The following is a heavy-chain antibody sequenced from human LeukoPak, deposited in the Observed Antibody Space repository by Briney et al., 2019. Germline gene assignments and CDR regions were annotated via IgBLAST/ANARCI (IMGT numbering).Heavy chain of an antibody. D-gene: IGHD6-19*01. CDR1: GGSISSGVYY. Sequence: SETLSLTCTVSGGSISSGVYYWGWIRQPPGKGLEWIGSIYYSGSTYYNPSLKSRVTISVDTSKNQFSLKLSSVTAADTAVYYCARGLAVAGTGLVHYYFDYWGQGTLVTVSS. CDR2: IYYSGST. CDR3: ARGLAVAGTGLVHYYFDY. J-gene: IGHJ4*02. V-gene: IGHV4-39*07.